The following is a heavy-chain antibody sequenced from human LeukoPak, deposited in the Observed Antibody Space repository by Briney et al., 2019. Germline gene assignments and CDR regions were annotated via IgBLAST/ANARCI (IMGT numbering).Heavy chain of an antibody. D-gene: IGHD6-13*01. Sequence: SETLSLTCTVSGGSLSGYYWTWIRQPPGKGLEWMGYIYFSGSTNYNPSLKSRVTISVDTSKNQFSLKLSSVTAADTAVYYCARGQQLGCWLDPWGQGTLVTVSS. CDR2: IYFSGST. CDR3: ARGQQLGCWLDP. V-gene: IGHV4-59*01. CDR1: GGSLSGYY. J-gene: IGHJ5*02.